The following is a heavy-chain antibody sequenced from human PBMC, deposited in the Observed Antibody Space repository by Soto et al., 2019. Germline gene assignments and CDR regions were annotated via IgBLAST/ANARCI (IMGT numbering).Heavy chain of an antibody. Sequence: EVQLVESGGGLVQPGGSLRLSCAASGFTFTRHWMHWVRQVPGKRPVWVSRIDGDGSSLDYADSVKGRFTISRDNAKNTLYLQMNSLSDEDTAVYYCASGGTTGTTATNWFDPWGQGTLVTVSS. D-gene: IGHD1-1*01. CDR1: GFTFTRHW. CDR2: IDGDGSSL. J-gene: IGHJ5*02. V-gene: IGHV3-74*01. CDR3: ASGGTTGTTATNWFDP.